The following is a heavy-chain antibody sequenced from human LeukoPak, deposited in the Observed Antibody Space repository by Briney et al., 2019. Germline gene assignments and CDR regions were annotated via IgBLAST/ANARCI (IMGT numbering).Heavy chain of an antibody. CDR1: GASISSGRNY. J-gene: IGHJ4*02. D-gene: IGHD6-13*01. CDR2: IYWNDDK. Sequence: TLSLTCNVSGASISSGRNYWGWIRQSPGKGLEWLALIYWNDDKRYSPSLKSRLTITKDTSKNQVVLTMTNMDPVDTATYYCAHGLFIAAALFFDYWGQGTLVTVSS. CDR3: AHGLFIAAALFFDY. V-gene: IGHV2-5*01.